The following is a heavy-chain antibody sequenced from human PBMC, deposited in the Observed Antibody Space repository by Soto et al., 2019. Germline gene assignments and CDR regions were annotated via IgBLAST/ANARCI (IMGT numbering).Heavy chain of an antibody. V-gene: IGHV3-74*01. Sequence: QPGGSLRLSCAASGFTFSSYWMHWVRQAPGKGLVWVSHINTDGTITNYADSVKGRFTISRDNAKNTLYLQLNSLRAEDTAMYFCAGASSFHYNWFDPWGQETLVTVSS. D-gene: IGHD6-6*01. CDR1: GFTFSSYW. CDR3: AGASSFHYNWFDP. CDR2: INTDGTIT. J-gene: IGHJ5*02.